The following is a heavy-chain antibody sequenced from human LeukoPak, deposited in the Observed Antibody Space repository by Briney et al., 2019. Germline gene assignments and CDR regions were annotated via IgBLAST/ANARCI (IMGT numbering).Heavy chain of an antibody. CDR3: ARDQGGYCSSTSCYAGAWYYYYGMDV. D-gene: IGHD2-2*01. V-gene: IGHV3-33*01. J-gene: IGHJ6*02. CDR2: IWYDGSNK. Sequence: GGSLRLSCAASGFTFSSYGMHWVRQAPGKGLEWVAVIWYDGSNKYYADSVKGRFTISRDNSKNTLYLQMNSLRAEDTAAYYCARDQGGYCSSTSCYAGAWYYYYGMDVWGQGTTVTVSS. CDR1: GFTFSSYG.